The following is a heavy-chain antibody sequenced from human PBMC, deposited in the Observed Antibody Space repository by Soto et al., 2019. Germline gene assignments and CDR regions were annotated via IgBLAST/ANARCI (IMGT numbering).Heavy chain of an antibody. CDR2: IYYSGNT. J-gene: IGHJ4*02. CDR1: GGSISSGGYY. D-gene: IGHD1-1*01. V-gene: IGHV4-61*08. Sequence: SATLAVTGTVSGGSISSGGYYWSWIRQHPGKGLEWIGYIYYSGNTNYNPSLKSRVTISVDMPKSLFSLKLNSVTAADTAVYYCARQLGLWQPLDYWGRGTLVTVSS. CDR3: ARQLGLWQPLDY.